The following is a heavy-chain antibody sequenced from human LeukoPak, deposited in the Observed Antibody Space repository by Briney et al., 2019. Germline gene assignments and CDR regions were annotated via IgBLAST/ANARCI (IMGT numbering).Heavy chain of an antibody. CDR2: IYSSGRS. CDR1: GASISSTNSY. D-gene: IGHD3-10*01. CDR3: ARTGPSRRITMVRGVITKKNNWFDP. V-gene: IGHV4-39*07. J-gene: IGHJ5*02. Sequence: SETLSLTSTVSGASISSTNSYWGWIRQSPRTGLEWIGNIYSSGRSYYNPPLKSRVTISIATSDKQFSLKLTSVTAADTAVYYCARTGPSRRITMVRGVITKKNNWFDPWGQGTLVTVSS.